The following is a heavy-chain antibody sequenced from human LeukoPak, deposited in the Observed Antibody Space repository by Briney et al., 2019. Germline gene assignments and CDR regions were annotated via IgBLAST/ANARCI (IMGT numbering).Heavy chain of an antibody. D-gene: IGHD3-22*01. Sequence: GGSLRLSCTASGFTFSRYWMIWVRQAPGRGLEWVANIKRDGSEKYYVDSVKGRFTISRDNAKNSLFLQMNGLRVEDTAVYYCARDASYYDSSGYYDAFDIWGQGTMVTVSS. J-gene: IGHJ3*02. V-gene: IGHV3-7*01. CDR3: ARDASYYDSSGYYDAFDI. CDR2: IKRDGSEK. CDR1: GFTFSRYW.